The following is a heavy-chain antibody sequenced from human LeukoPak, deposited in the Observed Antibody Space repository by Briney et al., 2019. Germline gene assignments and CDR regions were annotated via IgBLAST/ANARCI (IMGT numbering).Heavy chain of an antibody. V-gene: IGHV3-7*01. CDR3: ASHWGSSSWASDY. CDR2: IKQDGSEK. J-gene: IGHJ4*02. CDR1: GFTFSSYW. D-gene: IGHD6-13*01. Sequence: GGSLRLSCAASGFTFSSYWMSWVRQAPGKGREGVANIKQDGSEKYYVDSVKGRFTISRDNAKNSLYLQMDSLRAEDTAVYYCASHWGSSSWASDYWGQGTLVTVSS.